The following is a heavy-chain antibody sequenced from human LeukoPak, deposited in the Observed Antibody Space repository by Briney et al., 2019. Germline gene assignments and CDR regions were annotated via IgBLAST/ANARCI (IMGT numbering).Heavy chain of an antibody. V-gene: IGHV4-61*02. D-gene: IGHD1-26*01. CDR3: ARDPMRIVGATTNFDY. Sequence: SETLSLTCTVSGGSISSGSYYWSWIRQPAGKGLEWIGRIYTSGSTNYNPSLKSRVTMSVDTSKNQFSLKLSSVTAADTAVYYCARDPMRIVGATTNFDYWGQGTLVTVSS. J-gene: IGHJ4*02. CDR2: IYTSGST. CDR1: GGSISSGSYY.